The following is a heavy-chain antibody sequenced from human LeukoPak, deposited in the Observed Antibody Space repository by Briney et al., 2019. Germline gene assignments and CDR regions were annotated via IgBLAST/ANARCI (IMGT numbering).Heavy chain of an antibody. D-gene: IGHD3-3*01. V-gene: IGHV3-48*03. CDR2: ISSSGSTI. CDR3: AKAPRDFWSGYAIQDEYFQH. Sequence: GSLRLSCAASGFTFSSYEMNWVRQAPGKGLEWVSYISSSGSTIYYADSVKGRFTISRDNSKNTLYLQMNSLRAEDTAVYYCAKAPRDFWSGYAIQDEYFQHWGQGTLVTVSS. CDR1: GFTFSSYE. J-gene: IGHJ1*01.